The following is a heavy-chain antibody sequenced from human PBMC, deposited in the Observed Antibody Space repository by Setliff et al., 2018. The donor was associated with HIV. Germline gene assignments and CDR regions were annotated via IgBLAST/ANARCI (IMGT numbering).Heavy chain of an antibody. CDR3: ARLGHYDSSGYYSALYFDS. V-gene: IGHV4-4*02. Sequence: PSETLSLTCAVSGDSISSTNWWSWVRQSPGKGLEWIGYIYDSGSTNYNPSLKSRVTVSLDTSKNQFSLKLRSVTAADTAVYYCARLGHYDSSGYYSALYFDSWGQGTLVTVSS. J-gene: IGHJ4*02. CDR1: GDSISSTNW. D-gene: IGHD3-22*01. CDR2: IYDSGST.